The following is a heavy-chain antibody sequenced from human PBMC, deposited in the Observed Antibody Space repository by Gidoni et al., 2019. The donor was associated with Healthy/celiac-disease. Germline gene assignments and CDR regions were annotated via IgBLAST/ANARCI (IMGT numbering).Heavy chain of an antibody. D-gene: IGHD1-26*01. CDR2: IKQDGSDK. CDR3: ARDGKYSGSPFDY. CDR1: GFPFSSYW. Sequence: EVQLVESGGGLVQPGGSLRLSCAASGFPFSSYWMSWVRQAPGKGREWVANIKQDGSDKYYVDSVKGRFTISRDNAKNSLYLQMNSLRAEDTAVYYCARDGKYSGSPFDYWGQGTLVTVSS. V-gene: IGHV3-7*03. J-gene: IGHJ4*02.